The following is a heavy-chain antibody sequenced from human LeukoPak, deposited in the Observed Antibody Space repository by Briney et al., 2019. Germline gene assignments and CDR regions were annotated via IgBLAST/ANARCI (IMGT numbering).Heavy chain of an antibody. Sequence: PGGSLRLSCAASGFTFSSYAMHWVRQAPGKGLEWVAVISYDGSNKYYADSVKGRFTISRDNSKNTLYLQMNSLRAEDTAVYYCAIWDWTVDYWGQGTLVTVSS. CDR3: AIWDWTVDY. CDR1: GFTFSSYA. J-gene: IGHJ4*02. D-gene: IGHD3/OR15-3a*01. CDR2: ISYDGSNK. V-gene: IGHV3-30*14.